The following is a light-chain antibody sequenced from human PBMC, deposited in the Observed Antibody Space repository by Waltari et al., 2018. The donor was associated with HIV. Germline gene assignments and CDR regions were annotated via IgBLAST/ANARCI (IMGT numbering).Light chain of an antibody. J-gene: IGLJ2*01. Sequence: QSALTQPASVSGSPGQSITISCTGTSSDVGGYNYVSWYQHHPGKVPKLMIYEVSNRPSGVSNRCSGSKSGNTASLTISGLQAEDEADYYCTSYTTSTTVIFGGGTKLTVL. CDR2: EVS. V-gene: IGLV2-14*01. CDR3: TSYTTSTTVI. CDR1: SSDVGGYNY.